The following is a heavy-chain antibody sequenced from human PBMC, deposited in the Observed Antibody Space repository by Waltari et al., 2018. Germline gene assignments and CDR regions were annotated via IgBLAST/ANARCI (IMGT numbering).Heavy chain of an antibody. CDR1: GFTFRNNW. CDR2: IDPGGRTI. CDR3: ARDLVGKDDF. D-gene: IGHD2-8*02. Sequence: EVQLVESGGGLVQPGGSLRLSCAASGFTFRNNWMHWVRQAPGKGLVWVARIDPGGRTINHADSVRGRFTISRDDAKDTLYLQMDSLRPEDTAVYHCARDLVGKDDFWGQGTTVTVSS. V-gene: IGHV3-74*01. J-gene: IGHJ6*02.